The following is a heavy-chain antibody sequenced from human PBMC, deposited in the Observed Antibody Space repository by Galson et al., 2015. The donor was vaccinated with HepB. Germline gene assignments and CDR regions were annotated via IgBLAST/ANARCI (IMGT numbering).Heavy chain of an antibody. CDR3: AKDVAQGSGSYKFDY. J-gene: IGHJ4*02. V-gene: IGHV3-23*01. Sequence: SLRLSCAASGFTFSNYAMSWVRQAPGSGLEWVSGLSGSGVSTSYTDSVNGRFTISRDNSNNTLYLQMNSLRAEDTAVYYCAKDVAQGSGSYKFDYWGQGTLVTVSS. CDR1: GFTFSNYA. CDR2: LSGSGVST. D-gene: IGHD3-10*01.